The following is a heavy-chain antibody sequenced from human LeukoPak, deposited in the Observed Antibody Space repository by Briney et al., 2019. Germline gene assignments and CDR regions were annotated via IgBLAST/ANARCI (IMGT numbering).Heavy chain of an antibody. CDR3: ARGLAGGCSGGSCYYYYMDV. J-gene: IGHJ6*03. CDR2: ISAYNGNT. D-gene: IGHD2-15*01. Sequence: ASVKVSCKASGYSFNSQGMNWVRQAPGQGLEWMGWISAYNGNTNYAQKLQGRVTMTTDTSTSTAYMELRSLRSDDTAVYYCARGLAGGCSGGSCYYYYMDVWGKGTTVTVSS. V-gene: IGHV1-18*01. CDR1: GYSFNSQG.